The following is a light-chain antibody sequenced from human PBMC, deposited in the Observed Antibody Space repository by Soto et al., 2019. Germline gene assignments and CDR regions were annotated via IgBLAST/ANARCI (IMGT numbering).Light chain of an antibody. V-gene: IGLV2-11*01. CDR2: DVS. Sequence: QSVLPQPRSVSGSPGQSVTISCTGTSSDVGGYNYVSWYQQHPGKAPKLMIYDVSKRPSGVPDRFSGSKSGNTASLTISGLQAEDAADYYCCSYAGSYTWVFGGGTKLTVL. J-gene: IGLJ3*02. CDR1: SSDVGGYNY. CDR3: CSYAGSYTWV.